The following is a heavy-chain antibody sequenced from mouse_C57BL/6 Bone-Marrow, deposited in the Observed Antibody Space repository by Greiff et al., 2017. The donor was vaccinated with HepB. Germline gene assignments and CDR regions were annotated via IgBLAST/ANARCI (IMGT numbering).Heavy chain of an antibody. CDR3: ARKPSAQATDY. J-gene: IGHJ2*01. D-gene: IGHD3-2*02. V-gene: IGHV1-50*01. CDR1: GYTFTSYW. Sequence: QVQLQQPGAELVKPGASVKLSCKASGYTFTSYWMQWVKQRPGQGLEWIGEIDPSDSYTNYNQKFKGKATLTVDTSSSTAYMQLSSLTSEDSAVYYCARKPSAQATDYWGQGTTLTVSS. CDR2: IDPSDSYT.